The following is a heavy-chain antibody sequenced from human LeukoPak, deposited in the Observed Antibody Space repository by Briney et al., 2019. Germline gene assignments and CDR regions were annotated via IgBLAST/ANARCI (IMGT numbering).Heavy chain of an antibody. Sequence: SETLSLTCIVSGGSISSYYWSWIRQPPGKGLEWIGYIYYSGSTNYNPSLKSRVTISVDTSKNQFSLKLSSVTAADTAVYYCARHTPLYGSGSYTFDYWGQGTLVTVSS. CDR2: IYYSGST. D-gene: IGHD3-10*01. J-gene: IGHJ4*02. CDR3: ARHTPLYGSGSYTFDY. CDR1: GGSISSYY. V-gene: IGHV4-59*08.